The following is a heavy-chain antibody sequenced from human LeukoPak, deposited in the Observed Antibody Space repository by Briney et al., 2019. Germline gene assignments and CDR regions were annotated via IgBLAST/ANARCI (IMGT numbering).Heavy chain of an antibody. J-gene: IGHJ4*02. Sequence: GGSLRLSCAASGFAFSSFSMNWVRQAPGKGLDWVSFITGSSSTIYYADSVKGRFTISRDNAKNSLYLQMNSLRAEDTAIYYCAKAWGGTSRNYFDSWGQGTLVTVSS. CDR1: GFAFSSFS. CDR2: ITGSSSTI. D-gene: IGHD1/OR15-1a*01. V-gene: IGHV3-48*01. CDR3: AKAWGGTSRNYFDS.